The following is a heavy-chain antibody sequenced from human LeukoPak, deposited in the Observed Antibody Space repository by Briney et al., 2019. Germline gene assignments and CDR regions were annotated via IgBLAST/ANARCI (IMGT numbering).Heavy chain of an antibody. J-gene: IGHJ4*02. CDR1: GGSISSGGYY. D-gene: IGHD6-19*01. CDR2: IYYSGST. Sequence: SETLSLTCTVSGGSISSGGYYWSWIRQHPGKGLEWIGYIYYSGSTYYNPSLKSRVTISVDTSKNQFSLKLSSVTAADTAVYYCAREIPAVAGSLLDYWGQGTLVTVSS. CDR3: AREIPAVAGSLLDY. V-gene: IGHV4-31*03.